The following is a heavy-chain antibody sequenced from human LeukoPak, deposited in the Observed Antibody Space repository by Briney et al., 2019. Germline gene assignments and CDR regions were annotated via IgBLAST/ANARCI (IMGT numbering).Heavy chain of an antibody. V-gene: IGHV4-4*07. CDR3: AGSRRDYYYDADDY. Sequence: SETLSLTCTVPGGSIDSYYWSWIRQPAGKGLEWIGRVYTSGSTNYNPSLKSRVTMSVDTSKNQFSLELSSVTAADTAVYYCAGSRRDYYYDADDYWGQGTLVTVSS. CDR1: GGSIDSYY. D-gene: IGHD3-22*01. J-gene: IGHJ4*02. CDR2: VYTSGST.